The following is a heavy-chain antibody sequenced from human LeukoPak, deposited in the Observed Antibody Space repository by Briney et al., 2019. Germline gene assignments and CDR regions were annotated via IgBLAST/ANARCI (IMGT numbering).Heavy chain of an antibody. D-gene: IGHD3-9*01. J-gene: IGHJ4*02. CDR1: GFTFSSYA. V-gene: IGHV3-23*01. CDR3: AKDRTYYGILTGYYAH. Sequence: GGSLRLSCAASGFTFSSYAMSWVRQAPGKGLEWVSGISGGGRNTYYADSVNGRFTISRDNAKNTLYLQMNNLGVEDTAVYYCAKDRTYYGILTGYYAHWGQGILVTVSS. CDR2: ISGGGRNT.